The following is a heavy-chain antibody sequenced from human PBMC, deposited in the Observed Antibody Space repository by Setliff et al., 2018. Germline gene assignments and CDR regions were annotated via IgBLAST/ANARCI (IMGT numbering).Heavy chain of an antibody. CDR1: GGSISSSIYY. D-gene: IGHD6-6*01. CDR3: ARVSQLVVLSLYYYYGKDV. J-gene: IGHJ6*02. CDR2: IYYSGST. V-gene: IGHV4-39*07. Sequence: SETLSLTCTVSGGSISSSIYYWGWIRQPPGKGLEWIGSIYYSGSTYYNPSLKSRVTISVDTSKNQFSLKLSSVTAADTAVYYCARVSQLVVLSLYYYYGKDVWGQGTTVTVSS.